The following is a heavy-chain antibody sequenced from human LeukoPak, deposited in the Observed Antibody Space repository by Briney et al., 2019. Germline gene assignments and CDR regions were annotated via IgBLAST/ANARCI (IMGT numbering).Heavy chain of an antibody. V-gene: IGHV1-69*16. CDR3: ARAPEYYYDSRGTQLGY. D-gene: IGHD3-22*01. CDR1: GGTFSSYT. CDR2: IIPILGIA. Sequence: SVMVSCKASGGTFSSYTISWVRQAPGQGLEWMGRIIPILGIANYAQKFQGRVTITTDESTSTAYMELSSLRSEDTAVYYCARAPEYYYDSRGTQLGYWGQGTLVTVSS. J-gene: IGHJ4*02.